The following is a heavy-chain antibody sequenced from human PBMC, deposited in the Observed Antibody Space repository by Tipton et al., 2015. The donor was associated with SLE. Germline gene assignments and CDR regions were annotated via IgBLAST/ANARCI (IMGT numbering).Heavy chain of an antibody. V-gene: IGHV4-59*11. CDR1: GGSISNHY. Sequence: TLSLTCTVSGGSISNHYWTWIRQPPGKGLEWVGYIYYNGITNYNPSLKSRVTISVDTSKNQFSLRLNSVTAADTAIYYCAREEGGGATAFDYWGQGTLVTVSS. D-gene: IGHD1-26*01. CDR3: AREEGGGATAFDY. CDR2: IYYNGIT. J-gene: IGHJ4*02.